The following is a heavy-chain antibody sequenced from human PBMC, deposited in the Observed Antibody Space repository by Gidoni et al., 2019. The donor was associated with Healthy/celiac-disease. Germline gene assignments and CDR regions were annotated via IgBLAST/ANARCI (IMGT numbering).Heavy chain of an antibody. D-gene: IGHD6-6*01. J-gene: IGHJ4*02. CDR2: ISGSGGRT. Sequence: EVQLLASGGGLVQPGGSLGLSCAASGFTFSSFALSWGRQAPGKGLEGGSAISGSGGRTYYGDSVKGRFTISRDNSKNTLYLQMNSLRAEDTAVYYCAKQLVQEGDYWGQGTLVTVSS. V-gene: IGHV3-23*01. CDR1: GFTFSSFA. CDR3: AKQLVQEGDY.